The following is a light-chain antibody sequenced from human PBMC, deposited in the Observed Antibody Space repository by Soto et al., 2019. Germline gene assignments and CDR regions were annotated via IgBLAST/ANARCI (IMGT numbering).Light chain of an antibody. Sequence: DIQMTQSPSSLSASVGDRVTITCRASQSISSYLNWYQQKQGKATQLLIYAASSLQSGVPSRFSGSGSGTDFTLTISSLQPEDFATYYCQHRYSTPQTFRQGTKGEIK. CDR1: QSISSY. CDR3: QHRYSTPQT. V-gene: IGKV1-39*01. J-gene: IGKJ1*01. CDR2: AAS.